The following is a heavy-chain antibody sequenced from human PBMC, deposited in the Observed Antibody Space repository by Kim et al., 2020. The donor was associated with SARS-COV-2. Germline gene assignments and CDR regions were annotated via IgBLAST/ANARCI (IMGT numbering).Heavy chain of an antibody. J-gene: IGHJ6*02. CDR1: GGTFSSYA. CDR2: IIPIFGTA. V-gene: IGHV1-69*13. D-gene: IGHD1-26*01. CDR3: ARPRGSSSLGYYYGMDV. Sequence: SVKVSCKASGGTFSSYAISWVRQAPGQGLEWMGGIIPIFGTANYAQKFQGRVTITADESTSTAYMELSSLRSEDTAVYYCARPRGSSSLGYYYGMDVWGQGTTVTVSS.